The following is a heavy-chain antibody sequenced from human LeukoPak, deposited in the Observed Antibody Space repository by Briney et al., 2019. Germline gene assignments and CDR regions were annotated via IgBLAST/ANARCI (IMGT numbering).Heavy chain of an antibody. V-gene: IGHV3-23*01. CDR3: AKKVGYCSGGSCYTGYFDY. CDR2: ISGSGGST. J-gene: IGHJ4*02. CDR1: GFTFSSYA. Sequence: PGGSLRLSCAASGFTFSSYAMSWVRQAPGKGLEWVSAISGSGGSTYYADSVKGRSTISRDNSKNTLYLQMNSLRAEDTAVYYCAKKVGYCSGGSCYTGYFDYWGQGTLVTVSS. D-gene: IGHD2-15*01.